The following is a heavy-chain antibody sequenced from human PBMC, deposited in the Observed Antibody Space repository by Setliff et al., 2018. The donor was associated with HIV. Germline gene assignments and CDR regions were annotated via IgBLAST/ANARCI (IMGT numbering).Heavy chain of an antibody. CDR3: ATKNLVN. CDR1: GFTFSDYY. D-gene: IGHD2-2*01. V-gene: IGHV3-11*01. Sequence: GGSLRLSCAASGFTFSDYYMSWLRQTPGKGLEWVSYISDSGDTVNYADSVKGRFIISRDNAKKSLYLQMNSLRAEDTALYYCATKNLVNWGQGTLVTVSS. J-gene: IGHJ4*02. CDR2: ISDSGDTV.